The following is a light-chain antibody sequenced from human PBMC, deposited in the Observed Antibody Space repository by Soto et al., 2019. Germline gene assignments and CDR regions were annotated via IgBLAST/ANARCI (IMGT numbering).Light chain of an antibody. CDR3: QSADSSGVV. CDR2: KDS. CDR1: ALPKQY. V-gene: IGLV3-25*03. J-gene: IGLJ2*01. Sequence: SSELTQPPSVSVSPGQTARITCSGDALPKQYAYWYQRKPGQAPVLVIYKDSERPSGIPERFSGSSSGSTVTLTISGVQAEDEADYCCQSADSSGVVFGGGTKVTVL.